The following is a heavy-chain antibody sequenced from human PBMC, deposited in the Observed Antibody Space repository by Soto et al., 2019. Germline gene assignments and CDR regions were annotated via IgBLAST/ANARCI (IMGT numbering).Heavy chain of an antibody. Sequence: ASVKVSCKASGYTFTSYAMHWVRQAPGQRLEWMGWINAGNGNTKYSQKFQGRVTITRDTSASTAYMELSSLRSEDTAVYYCARARWIQLWLFDYWGQGTLVTVSS. J-gene: IGHJ4*02. CDR1: GYTFTSYA. CDR3: ARARWIQLWLFDY. V-gene: IGHV1-3*01. D-gene: IGHD5-18*01. CDR2: INAGNGNT.